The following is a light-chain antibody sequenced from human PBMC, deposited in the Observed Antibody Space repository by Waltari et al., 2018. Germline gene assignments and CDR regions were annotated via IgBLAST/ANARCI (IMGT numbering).Light chain of an antibody. CDR2: KAN. Sequence: QTVVTQEPSLSVSPGGTVTLTCALSSGSISTPPYATWYPQSPGQAPRTLVYKANSRSSGVPDRFSGSILGNKAALTITGAQADDESDYYCALYMGSGIWVFGGGTKLTVL. CDR1: SGSISTPPY. CDR3: ALYMGSGIWV. J-gene: IGLJ3*02. V-gene: IGLV8-61*01.